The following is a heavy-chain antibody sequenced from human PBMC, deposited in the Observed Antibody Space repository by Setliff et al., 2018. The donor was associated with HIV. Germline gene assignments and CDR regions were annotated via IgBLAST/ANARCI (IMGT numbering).Heavy chain of an antibody. Sequence: GGSLRLSCAASGFIFNTYGMHWVRQAPGKGLEWVAVLSDDGSRESYADSMEGRFTISRDNSKNTLYLRMNRLRPEDTAVYYCAKVGGDGRFHYYHMDVWAKGPRSPSP. D-gene: IGHD2-21*02. CDR2: LSDDGSRE. V-gene: IGHV3-30*05. J-gene: IGHJ6*03. CDR1: GFIFNTYG. CDR3: AKVGGDGRFHYYHMDV.